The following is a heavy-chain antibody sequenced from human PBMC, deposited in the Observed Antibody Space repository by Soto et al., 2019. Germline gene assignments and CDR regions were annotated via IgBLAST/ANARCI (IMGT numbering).Heavy chain of an antibody. J-gene: IGHJ6*02. Sequence: QVQLQESGPGLVKPSETLSLTCTVSGGSISSYYWSWIRQPPGKGLEWIGYIYYSGSTNYNPSLKSRVTISVDTSKNQFSLKLSSVTAADTAVYYCARDRGSVAARTTYYYCGMDVWGQGTTVTVSS. CDR1: GGSISSYY. V-gene: IGHV4-59*01. D-gene: IGHD2-15*01. CDR2: IYYSGST. CDR3: ARDRGSVAARTTYYYCGMDV.